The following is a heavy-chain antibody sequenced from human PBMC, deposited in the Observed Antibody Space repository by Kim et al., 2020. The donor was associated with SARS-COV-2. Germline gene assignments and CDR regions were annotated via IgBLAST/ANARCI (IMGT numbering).Heavy chain of an antibody. D-gene: IGHD3-22*01. CDR2: ISSSGGST. Sequence: GGSLRLSCAASGFTFSSYAMSWVRQAPGKGLEWVSAISSSGGSTYYADSVKGRFTISRDNSKNTLYLQMNSLRAENTAVYYCAKDVDQSRITMIGYGMDVWGQGTTVTVSS. CDR1: GFTFSSYA. CDR3: AKDVDQSRITMIGYGMDV. V-gene: IGHV3-23*01. J-gene: IGHJ6*02.